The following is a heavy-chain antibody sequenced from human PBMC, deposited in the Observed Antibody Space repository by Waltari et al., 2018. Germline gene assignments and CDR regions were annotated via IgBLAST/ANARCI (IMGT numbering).Heavy chain of an antibody. Sequence: EVQLVESGGGLVQPGRSLRLSCAAPGSPFVDYAMHWVRQAPGKGLEWVANIKQDGSEKYYVDSVKGRFTISRDNAKNSLYLQMNSLRAEDTAVYYCARDIQTGTGTKRPGGYWGQGTLVTVSS. CDR1: GSPFVDYA. CDR3: ARDIQTGTGTKRPGGY. V-gene: IGHV3-7*01. CDR2: IKQDGSEK. J-gene: IGHJ4*02. D-gene: IGHD1-1*01.